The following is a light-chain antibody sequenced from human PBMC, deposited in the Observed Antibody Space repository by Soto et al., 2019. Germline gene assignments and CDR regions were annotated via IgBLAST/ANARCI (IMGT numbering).Light chain of an antibody. V-gene: IGKV3-20*01. CDR3: QQYDSSPRT. CDR1: QSLSSSY. Sequence: EVVLTQSPDTLSLSPGDRAALSCRASQSLSSSYLAWYQQKPGQAPRLLIYGASIRLPGIPHRFSGSGSGTDFTLTISRLEPEDFAVYYCQQYDSSPRTFGQGTKVEIK. J-gene: IGKJ1*01. CDR2: GAS.